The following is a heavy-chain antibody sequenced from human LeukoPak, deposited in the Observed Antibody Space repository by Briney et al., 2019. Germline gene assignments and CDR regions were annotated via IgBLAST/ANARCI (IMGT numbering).Heavy chain of an antibody. J-gene: IGHJ5*02. V-gene: IGHV1-2*02. CDR1: GYTFTGYY. D-gene: IGHD1-26*01. CDR2: INPNSGGT. CDR3: ARDNSVGDVAWWFDP. Sequence: ASVKVSCKASGYTFTGYYMHWVRQAPGQGLEWMGWINPNSGGTNYAQKFQGRVTMTRDMSTSTDYMELSSLRSEDTAIYYCARDNSVGDVAWWFDPWGQGTLVTVSS.